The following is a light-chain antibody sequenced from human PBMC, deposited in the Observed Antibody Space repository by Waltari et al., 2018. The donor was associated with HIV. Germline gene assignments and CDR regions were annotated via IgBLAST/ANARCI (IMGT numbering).Light chain of an antibody. J-gene: IGKJ4*01. Sequence: AIQLTQSPSSLSASVGARVTLTCRTSQGITNAIAWYQQRPGKPPKLLIYEASNLDSGVPSRFSGSGSGTDFTLTISSLQPEDFATYYCQQFQTFPLTFGGGTNIEIK. V-gene: IGKV1-13*02. CDR2: EAS. CDR1: QGITNA. CDR3: QQFQTFPLT.